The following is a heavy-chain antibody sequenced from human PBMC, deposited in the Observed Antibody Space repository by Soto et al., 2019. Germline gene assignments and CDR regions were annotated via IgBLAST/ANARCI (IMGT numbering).Heavy chain of an antibody. J-gene: IGHJ3*02. CDR1: GGSFSGSY. CDR2: IHHSGIT. D-gene: IGHD3-22*01. V-gene: IGHV4-34*02. CDR3: GRSLTVIIVINGGFDI. Sequence: QVQLQQWGAGLLKPSETLSLTCAVYGGSFSGSYWSWIRQSPGKGLEWIGEIHHSGITNYNPSLRSRVTISANTSKNQFSLKLSAVTAADTAVYYCGRSLTVIIVINGGFDIWGQGSLDTVSS.